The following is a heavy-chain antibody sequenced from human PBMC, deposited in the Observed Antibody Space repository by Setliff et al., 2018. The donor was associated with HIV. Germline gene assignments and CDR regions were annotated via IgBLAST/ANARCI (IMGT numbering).Heavy chain of an antibody. CDR1: GFTFSSYW. CDR2: INSDGSST. V-gene: IGHV3-74*01. Sequence: GGSLRLSCAASGFTFSSYWMYWVRQAPGKGLVWVSRINSDGSSTSYADSVKGRFTISRDNAKNTLYLQMNSRRAEDTAVYYCARQDLGAYAPLRYWGQGTLVTVSS. CDR3: ARQDLGAYAPLRY. D-gene: IGHD5-12*01. J-gene: IGHJ4*02.